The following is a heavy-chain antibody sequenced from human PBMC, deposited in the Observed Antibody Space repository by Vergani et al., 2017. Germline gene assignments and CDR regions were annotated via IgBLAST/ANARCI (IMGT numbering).Heavy chain of an antibody. CDR2: ISYDGSNK. CDR3: ANLPRYGGNLHDAFDI. D-gene: IGHD4-23*01. J-gene: IGHJ3*02. Sequence: VQLVESGGGLVQPGGSLRLSCAASGFTFSSYWMSWVRQAPGKGLEWVAVISYDGSNKYYADSVKGRFTISRDNSKNTLYLQMNSLRAEDTAVYYCANLPRYGGNLHDAFDIWGQGTMVTVSS. CDR1: GFTFSSYW. V-gene: IGHV3-30*18.